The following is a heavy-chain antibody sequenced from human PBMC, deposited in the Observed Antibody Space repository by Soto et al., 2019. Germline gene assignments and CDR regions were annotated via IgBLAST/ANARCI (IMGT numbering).Heavy chain of an antibody. Sequence: QVQLVQSGAEVKSAGSSVKVSCKASGDTFNFYSINWVRQAPGLGLEWVGRVNPIFSMSNYAQRFQGRVTMTADKSTGTAYMELRSRRSEDTAIYYCASNYGSGYRTFDSWGQGALVTVSS. J-gene: IGHJ4*02. D-gene: IGHD3-10*01. CDR2: VNPIFSMS. V-gene: IGHV1-69*02. CDR3: ASNYGSGYRTFDS. CDR1: GDTFNFYS.